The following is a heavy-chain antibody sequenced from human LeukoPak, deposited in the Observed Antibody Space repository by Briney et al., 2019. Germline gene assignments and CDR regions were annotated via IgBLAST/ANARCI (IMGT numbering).Heavy chain of an antibody. V-gene: IGHV4-34*01. Sequence: PSETLSLTCAVYGGSFSGYYWSWIRQPPGKGLEWIGEIDHSGSTNYNPSLKSRVTISVDTSKNQFSLKLSSVTAADTAVYYCARLGCTAGSCYSYFDSWGQGTLVTVSS. J-gene: IGHJ4*02. CDR3: ARLGCTAGSCYSYFDS. D-gene: IGHD2-15*01. CDR1: GGSFSGYY. CDR2: IDHSGST.